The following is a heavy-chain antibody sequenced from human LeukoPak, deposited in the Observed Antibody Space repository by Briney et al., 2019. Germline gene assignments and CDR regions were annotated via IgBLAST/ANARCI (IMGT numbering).Heavy chain of an antibody. V-gene: IGHV3-30*03. J-gene: IGHJ4*02. CDR1: GFTFSSYG. D-gene: IGHD3-22*01. CDR3: ARDRWEYYYDSSGYSDPIDY. Sequence: PGGSLRLSCAASGFTFSSYGMHWVRQAPGKGLEWVAVISYDGSNKYYADSVKGRFTISRDNSKNTLYLQMNSLRAEDTAVYYCARDRWEYYYDSSGYSDPIDYWGQGTLVTVSS. CDR2: ISYDGSNK.